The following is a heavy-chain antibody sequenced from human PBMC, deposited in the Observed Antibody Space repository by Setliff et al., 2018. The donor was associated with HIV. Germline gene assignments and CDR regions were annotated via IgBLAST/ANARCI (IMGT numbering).Heavy chain of an antibody. V-gene: IGHV4-4*09. J-gene: IGHJ6*02. D-gene: IGHD6-13*01. CDR2: IYNSAST. Sequence: SETLSLTCTVSGDSISTDYWTWIRQPPGKGLEWIGYIYNSASTSYNPSLKSRVTISVDTSKNQFSLKLSSVTAADTAVYYCARGGAGDPRKQQLAWYYGKDVWGQGTTVTVSS. CDR1: GDSISTDY. CDR3: ARGGAGDPRKQQLAWYYGKDV.